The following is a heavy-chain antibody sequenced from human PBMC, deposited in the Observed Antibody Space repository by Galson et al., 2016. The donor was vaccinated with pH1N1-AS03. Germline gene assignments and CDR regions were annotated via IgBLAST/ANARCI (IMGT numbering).Heavy chain of an antibody. Sequence: PGLVKPTQTLTLTCTFSGFSLSTSGVGVGWIRQAPGKALEWLAIIYWNDDIRYSPSLRNRLTITKDTTKSQVVLTMTNMDPVDTDTYFCARAYYGDFADWFDPWGQGTLVTVSS. CDR3: ARAYYGDFADWFDP. CDR1: GFSLSTSGVG. V-gene: IGHV2-5*01. D-gene: IGHD4-17*01. J-gene: IGHJ5*02. CDR2: IYWNDDI.